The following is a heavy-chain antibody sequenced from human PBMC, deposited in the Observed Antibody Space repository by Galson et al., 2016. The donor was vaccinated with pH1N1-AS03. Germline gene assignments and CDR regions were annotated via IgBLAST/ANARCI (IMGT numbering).Heavy chain of an antibody. CDR1: GFTFSRFW. J-gene: IGHJ4*02. D-gene: IGHD3-9*01. CDR2: IKQDGSEK. Sequence: SLRLSYAASGFTFSRFWLNWVRQTPRKGREWVANIKQDGSEKYYQAAVKGRFTISKDIAKNSLFLQMNSLGTEDPAVYYCARGNVLKGFDYWGQGTLVTVSS. CDR3: ARGNVLKGFDY. V-gene: IGHV3-7*01.